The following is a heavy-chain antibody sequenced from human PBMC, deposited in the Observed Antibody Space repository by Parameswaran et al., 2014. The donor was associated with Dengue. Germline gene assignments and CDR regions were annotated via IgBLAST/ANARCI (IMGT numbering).Heavy chain of an antibody. V-gene: IGHV1-18*01. Sequence: VRQMPGKGLEWMGWISAYNGNTNYAQKLQGRVTMTTDTSTSTAYMELRSLRSDDTAVYYCARDGKYSSSWYYYYYGMDGLGPRDHGHRLL. D-gene: IGHD6-13*01. J-gene: IGHJ6*02. CDR2: ISAYNGNT. CDR3: ARDGKYSSSWYYYYYGMDG.